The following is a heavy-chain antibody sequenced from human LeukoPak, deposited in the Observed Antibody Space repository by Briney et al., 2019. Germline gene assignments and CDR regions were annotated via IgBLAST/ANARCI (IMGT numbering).Heavy chain of an antibody. D-gene: IGHD2-2*01. Sequence: EPGGSLRLSCAASGFTFSDYYMSWIRQAPGKGLEWVSYISSSGSTIYYADSVKGRFTISRDNAKNSLYLQMNSLRAEDTAVYYCARDWFVVVPAAMTIDAFDIWGQGTMVTVSS. J-gene: IGHJ3*02. CDR1: GFTFSDYY. CDR3: ARDWFVVVPAAMTIDAFDI. CDR2: ISSSGSTI. V-gene: IGHV3-11*04.